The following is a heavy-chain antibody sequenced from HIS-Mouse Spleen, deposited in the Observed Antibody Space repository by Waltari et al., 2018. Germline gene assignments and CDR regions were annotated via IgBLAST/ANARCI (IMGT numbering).Heavy chain of an antibody. CDR3: TYSSSWYRNNAFDI. CDR1: GFTFSNAW. Sequence: EVQLVESGGGLVKPGGSLRLSCAASGFTFSNAWMSWVRQAPGKGLEEVGRIKSKTDGGTKDYAAHVKGRFTISRDDSKNTLYLQMNSLKTEDTAVYYCTYSSSWYRNNAFDIWGQGTMVTVSS. D-gene: IGHD6-13*01. J-gene: IGHJ3*02. CDR2: IKSKTDGGTK. V-gene: IGHV3-15*01.